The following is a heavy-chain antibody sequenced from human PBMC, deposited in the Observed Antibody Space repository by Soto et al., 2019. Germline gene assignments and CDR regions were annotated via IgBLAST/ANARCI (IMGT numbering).Heavy chain of an antibody. V-gene: IGHV3-23*01. D-gene: IGHD1-1*01. CDR1: GFTFSSCS. Sequence: GGSLRLSCAASGFTFSSCSMSWVRQAPGRGLEWVSAITGSADSTYYADSVKGRFTISRDNSKNTLYLQMNSLRAEDTAVYYCAKKVPGSNPPDSWDQGALVTVSS. CDR2: ITGSADST. CDR3: AKKVPGSNPPDS. J-gene: IGHJ4*02.